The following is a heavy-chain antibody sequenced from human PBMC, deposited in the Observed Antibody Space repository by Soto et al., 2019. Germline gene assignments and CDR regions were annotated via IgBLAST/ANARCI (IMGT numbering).Heavy chain of an antibody. CDR2: INHSGST. CDR3: ANQETTPYRVHS. CDR1: GGSFSGYY. Sequence: PSETLSLTCAVYGGSFSGYYWSWIRQPPGKGLEWIGEINHSGSTNYNPSLKSRVSISLDTSRNQVSLKLISVTAADTAVYYCANQETTPYRVHSWGQGTLVTVSS. V-gene: IGHV4-34*01. J-gene: IGHJ4*02. D-gene: IGHD1-1*01.